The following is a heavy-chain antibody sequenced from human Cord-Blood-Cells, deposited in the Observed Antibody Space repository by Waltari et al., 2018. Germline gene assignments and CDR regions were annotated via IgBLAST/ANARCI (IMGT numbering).Heavy chain of an antibody. J-gene: IGHJ4*02. D-gene: IGHD1-26*01. Sequence: DKLVQAGAEVKEPGRSVKVPCKVTGYTLTELPMHWVRQAPGKGLEWMGGFDSEDGETIYAQKFQGRVTMTEDTSTDTAYRELSSLRSEDTAVYYCATELGGSGSFDYWGQGTLVTVSS. CDR3: ATELGGSGSFDY. V-gene: IGHV1-24*01. CDR2: FDSEDGET. CDR1: GYTLTELP.